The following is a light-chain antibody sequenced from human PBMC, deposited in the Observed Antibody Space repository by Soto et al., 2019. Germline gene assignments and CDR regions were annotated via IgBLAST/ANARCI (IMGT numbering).Light chain of an antibody. CDR1: QSVSSNY. V-gene: IGKV3-20*01. CDR2: GAS. Sequence: EIVLTQSPATLSLSPGERATLSCRASQSVSSNYLAWYQQRPGQAPRLLIFGASYRATGIPDRFSGSGSGTDFTLTISTLESEDFAVYYCQHYSSSPPEFTFGPGTKVDSK. CDR3: QHYSSSPPEFT. J-gene: IGKJ3*01.